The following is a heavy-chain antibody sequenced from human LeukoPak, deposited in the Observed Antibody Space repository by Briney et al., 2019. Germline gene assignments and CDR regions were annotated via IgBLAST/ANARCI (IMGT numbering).Heavy chain of an antibody. CDR3: ARLRVDTAMVWYFDS. D-gene: IGHD5-18*01. CDR1: GASTSSYY. J-gene: IGHJ4*02. Sequence: SETLSLTCGVSGASTSSYYWSWIRQPPGKGLEWIGYIYYSGSTNYNPSLKSRVTISVDTSKNQFSLKLSSATAADTAVYYCARLRVDTAMVWYFDSWGQGSLVTVSS. CDR2: IYYSGST. V-gene: IGHV4-59*08.